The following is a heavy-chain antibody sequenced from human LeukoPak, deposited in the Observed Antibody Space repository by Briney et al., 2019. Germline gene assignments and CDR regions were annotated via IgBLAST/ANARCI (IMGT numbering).Heavy chain of an antibody. V-gene: IGHV3-23*01. CDR2: ISGSGGST. CDR1: GFTFSSYA. J-gene: IGHJ4*02. Sequence: GGSLRLSCAASGFTFSSYAMSWVRQAPGKGLEWVSAISGSGGSTYYADSVKGRFTISRDNSKNTLYLQMNSLRAEDTAVYYCAKDSDYDFWSGIYYWGQGTLVTVSS. D-gene: IGHD3-3*01. CDR3: AKDSDYDFWSGIYY.